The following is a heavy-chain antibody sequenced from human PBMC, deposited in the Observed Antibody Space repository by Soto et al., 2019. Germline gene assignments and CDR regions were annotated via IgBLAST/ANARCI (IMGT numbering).Heavy chain of an antibody. D-gene: IGHD3-16*02. CDR3: ATGPRYDYVWGSYRPDGGDDAFDI. V-gene: IGHV1-69*01. CDR2: IIPIFGTA. CDR1: GGTFSSYA. J-gene: IGHJ3*02. Sequence: QVQLVQSGAEVKKPGSSVKVSCKASGGTFSSYAISWVRQAPGQGLEWMGGIIPIFGTANYAQKFQGRVTITAAEPTSTAYMELSSLRSEDTAVYYCATGPRYDYVWGSYRPDGGDDAFDIWGQGTMVTVSS.